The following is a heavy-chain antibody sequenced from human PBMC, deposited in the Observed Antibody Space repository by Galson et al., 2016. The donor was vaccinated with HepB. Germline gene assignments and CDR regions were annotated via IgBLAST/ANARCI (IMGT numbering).Heavy chain of an antibody. D-gene: IGHD1-1*01. CDR3: ARGQRVLNY. V-gene: IGHV4-34*01. J-gene: IGHJ4*01. CDR2: INHVGST. CDR1: GGSFTGYY. Sequence: LSLTCAVYGGSFTGYYWTWIRQPPGKGLEWIGEINHVGSTSYNPSLKSRVAMSIDTSKDQFSLNVTSVTAADTAFYYCARGQRVLNYWGQGALVTVSS.